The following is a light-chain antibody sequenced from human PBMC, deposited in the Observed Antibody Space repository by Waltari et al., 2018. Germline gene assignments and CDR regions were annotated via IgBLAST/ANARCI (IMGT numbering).Light chain of an antibody. V-gene: IGLV2-23*02. Sequence: QSALTQPASVSGSPGQSITISCTGTNSDVGSYDLISWHQQYPGKAPKLIIYEVYKRPPEFSNRFSGSKSGNTASLTISGLQADDEADYYCCSYAGSGIYVFGTGSQVTVL. CDR1: NSDVGSYDL. CDR2: EVY. J-gene: IGLJ1*01. CDR3: CSYAGSGIYV.